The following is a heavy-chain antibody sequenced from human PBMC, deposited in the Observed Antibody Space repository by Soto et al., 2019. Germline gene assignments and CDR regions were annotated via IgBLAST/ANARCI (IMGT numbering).Heavy chain of an antibody. D-gene: IGHD2-2*01. CDR3: ATEADTVIGPVAGTVAFSFDL. CDR2: VSGGGETT. CDR1: GFTFRSYG. J-gene: IGHJ4*02. Sequence: QVNLVESGGGVVQPGRSLRLSCAGSGFTFRSYGLHWIRQAPGKGLEWVAVVSGGGETTYYADSVKGRSTISRDNSKNMMYMQVNSVRPEDTAVYYCATEADTVIGPVAGTVAFSFDLWGQGTLVTVSS. V-gene: IGHV3-30*03.